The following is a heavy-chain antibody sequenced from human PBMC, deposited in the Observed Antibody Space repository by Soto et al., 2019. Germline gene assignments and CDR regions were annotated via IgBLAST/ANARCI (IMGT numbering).Heavy chain of an antibody. CDR2: ISYDGSNK. CDR1: GFTFSSYG. D-gene: IGHD3-10*01. CDR3: AKVWAHWPLHHYSPYGTDV. J-gene: IGHJ6*04. Sequence: GGSLRLSCAASGFTFSSYGMHWVRQAPGKGLEWVAVISYDGSNKYYADSVKGRFTISRDNSKNTLYLQMNSLRAEDTAVYYCAKVWAHWPLHHYSPYGTDVSGKGPTVTVSS. V-gene: IGHV3-30*18.